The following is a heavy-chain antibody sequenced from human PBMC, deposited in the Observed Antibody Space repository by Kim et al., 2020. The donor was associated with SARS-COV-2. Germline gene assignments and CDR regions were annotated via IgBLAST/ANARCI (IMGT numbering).Heavy chain of an antibody. V-gene: IGHV4-39*01. Sequence: SETLSLTCTVSGGSISSTSYYWGWIRQPPGKGLEWIGSIYYSGTTYYNPSLKSRVTISVDTSKNQFSLKLSSVTAADTAVYYCARSPSYLTGTTNPFDY. CDR1: GGSISSTSYY. CDR3: ARSPSYLTGTTNPFDY. J-gene: IGHJ4*01. D-gene: IGHD1-7*01. CDR2: IYYSGTT.